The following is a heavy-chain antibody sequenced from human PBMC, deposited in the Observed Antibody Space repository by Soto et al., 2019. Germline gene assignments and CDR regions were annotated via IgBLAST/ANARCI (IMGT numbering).Heavy chain of an antibody. D-gene: IGHD3-9*01. CDR3: VLGGLETGYYRDMDY. CDR2: ISAYNGDT. V-gene: IGHV1-18*04. Sequence: QDQLVQSGAEVKKPGASAKVSCKASGYTVKNYGINWVRQAPGRGLEWVAWISAYNGDTSYAQHFQGRVTVTTETLTNTAYMELRSLRPDDTAVYFCVLGGLETGYYRDMDYWGQGTLVSVSS. J-gene: IGHJ4*02. CDR1: GYTVKNYG.